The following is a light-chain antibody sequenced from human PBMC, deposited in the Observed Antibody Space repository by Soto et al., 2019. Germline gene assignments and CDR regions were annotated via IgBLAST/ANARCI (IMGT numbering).Light chain of an antibody. V-gene: IGLV2-14*01. J-gene: IGLJ1*01. Sequence: QSVLTQPASMSGSPGQSSTISCTGTNSDIGGYNYVSWYQQHPGKAPKLMIYEVSNRPSGVSSRFSGSKSGNTASLTISGLQAEDEADYYCSSYTSNSTYVFGTGTKLTVL. CDR2: EVS. CDR1: NSDIGGYNY. CDR3: SSYTSNSTYV.